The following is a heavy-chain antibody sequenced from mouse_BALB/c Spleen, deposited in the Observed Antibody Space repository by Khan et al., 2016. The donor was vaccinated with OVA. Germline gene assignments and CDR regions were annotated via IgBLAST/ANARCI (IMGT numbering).Heavy chain of an antibody. Sequence: QVQLKQSGPGLVAPSQSLSITCTVSGFSLTGYGVNWVRQPPGKGLEWLGMIRGEGSTDYNSALKSRLSISKDNPKSHVFLKMNSRQTADTARYYCARDRGLGRAMDYWGQGTSVTVSS. CDR1: GFSLTGYG. V-gene: IGHV2-6-7*01. CDR2: IRGEGST. D-gene: IGHD4-1*01. CDR3: ARDRGLGRAMDY. J-gene: IGHJ4*01.